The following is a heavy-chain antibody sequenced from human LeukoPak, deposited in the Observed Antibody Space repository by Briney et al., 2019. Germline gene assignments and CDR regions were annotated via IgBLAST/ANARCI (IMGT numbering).Heavy chain of an antibody. V-gene: IGHV3-48*01. D-gene: IGHD6-13*01. J-gene: IGHJ4*02. CDR3: AKDFSIAAAGTFDY. CDR1: GFTFSSYS. CDR2: ISSSSSTI. Sequence: GGSLRLSCAASGFTFSSYSMNWVRQAPGKGLEWVSYISSSSSTIYYADSAKGRFTISRDNAKNSLYLQMNSLRAEDTAVYYCAKDFSIAAAGTFDYWAREPWSPSPQ.